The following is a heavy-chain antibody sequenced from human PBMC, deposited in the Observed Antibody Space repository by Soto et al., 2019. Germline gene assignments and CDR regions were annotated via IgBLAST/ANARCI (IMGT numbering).Heavy chain of an antibody. CDR1: GFTFSSYA. CDR2: ISYDGSNK. Sequence: GGSLRLSCAASGFTFSSYAMHWVRQAPGKGLEWVAVISYDGSNKYYADSVKGRFTISRDNSKNTLYLQMNSLRAEDTAVYYCAQGGYNYYGMDVWGQGTTVTVSS. D-gene: IGHD3-16*01. CDR3: AQGGYNYYGMDV. V-gene: IGHV3-30-3*01. J-gene: IGHJ6*02.